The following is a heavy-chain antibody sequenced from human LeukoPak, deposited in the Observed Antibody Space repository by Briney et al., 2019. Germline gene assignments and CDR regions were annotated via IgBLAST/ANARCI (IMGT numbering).Heavy chain of an antibody. CDR2: ISSSSNYI. CDR1: GFTFSSYS. V-gene: IGHV3-21*01. J-gene: IGHJ4*02. Sequence: GGSLRLSCAASGFTFSSYSMKWVRQAPGKGLEWVSSISSSSNYIYYADSVKGRFTIPRDNSGNTLSLQMNSLRPDDTAVYYCARDPRGPTAYDHSGRDTFEDWGQGTRVTVSS. CDR3: ARDPRGPTAYDHSGRDTFED. D-gene: IGHD3-22*01.